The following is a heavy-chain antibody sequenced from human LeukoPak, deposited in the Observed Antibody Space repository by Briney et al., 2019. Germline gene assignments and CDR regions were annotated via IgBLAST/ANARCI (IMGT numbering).Heavy chain of an antibody. V-gene: IGHV3-7*01. CDR3: EGGPGY. CDR1: GFTFSNYW. Sequence: GGSLRLSCAASGFTFSNYWMRWVRRAPGKGLEWVANINRDGSGKYYVDSVKGRFIISRDNAKNSLYLQMNSLGADDTAVYYCEGGPGYWGQGTLVTVSS. CDR2: INRDGSGK. D-gene: IGHD2-15*01. J-gene: IGHJ4*02.